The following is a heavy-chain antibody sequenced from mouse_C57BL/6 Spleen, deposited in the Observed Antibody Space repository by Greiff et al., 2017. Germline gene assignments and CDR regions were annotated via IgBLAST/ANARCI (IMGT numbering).Heavy chain of an antibody. Sequence: LQESGAELVKPGASVKLSCKASGYTFTSYWMHWVKQRPGQGLEWIGMIHPNSGSTNYNEKFKSKATLTVDKSSSTAYMQLSSLTSEDSAVYYCAGDWDYFDYWGQGTTLTVSS. CDR2: IHPNSGST. CDR3: AGDWDYFDY. J-gene: IGHJ2*01. D-gene: IGHD4-1*01. CDR1: GYTFTSYW. V-gene: IGHV1-64*01.